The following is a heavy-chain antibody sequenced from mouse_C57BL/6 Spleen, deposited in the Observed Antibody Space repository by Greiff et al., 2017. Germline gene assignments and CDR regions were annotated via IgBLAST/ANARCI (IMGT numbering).Heavy chain of an antibody. J-gene: IGHJ1*03. CDR2: IYPGDGDT. CDR3: ARGFLSYFGV. V-gene: IGHV1-80*01. CDR1: GYAFSSYW. Sequence: QVQLKESGAELVKPGASVKISCKASGYAFSSYWMNWVKQRPGKGLEWIGQIYPGDGDTNYNGKFKGKATLTADKSSSTAYMQLSSLTSEDSAVYFCARGFLSYFGVWGTGTTVTVAS.